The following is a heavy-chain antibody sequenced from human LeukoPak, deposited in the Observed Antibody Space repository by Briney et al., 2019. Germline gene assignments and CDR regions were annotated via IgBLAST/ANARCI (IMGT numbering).Heavy chain of an antibody. CDR3: ARASYNWNGGFDY. J-gene: IGHJ4*02. D-gene: IGHD1-20*01. V-gene: IGHV1-69*04. CDR1: GGTFSSYA. Sequence: ASVKVSCKASGGTFSSYAISWVRQAPGQGLEWMGRIIPILGIANYAQKFQGRVTITADKSTSTAYMELSSLRSEDTAVYYCARASYNWNGGFDYWGQGTLVTVSS. CDR2: IIPILGIA.